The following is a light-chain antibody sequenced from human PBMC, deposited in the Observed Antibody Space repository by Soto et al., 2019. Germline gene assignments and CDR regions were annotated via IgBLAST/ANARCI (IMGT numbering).Light chain of an antibody. Sequence: QSALTQPASVSGSLGQSITISCTGTSSDVGSYHLVSWYQHHPGKAPKLIIYEGSKRPSGISSRFSGSKSGNTASLTISGLQAEDEADYHCCSYAGFSTFVVFGGGTKLTVL. CDR1: SSDVGSYHL. J-gene: IGLJ2*01. V-gene: IGLV2-23*03. CDR2: EGS. CDR3: CSYAGFSTFVV.